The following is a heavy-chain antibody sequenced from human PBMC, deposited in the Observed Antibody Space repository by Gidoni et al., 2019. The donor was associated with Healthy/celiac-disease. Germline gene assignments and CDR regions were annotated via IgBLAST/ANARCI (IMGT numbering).Heavy chain of an antibody. CDR2: ISYDGSNK. CDR1: GFTFSSYA. Sequence: QVQLVESGGGVVQPGRSLRLSCAASGFTFSSYAMHWVRQAPGKGLEWVAVISYDGSNKYYADSVKGRFTISRDNSKNTLYLQMNSLRAEDTAVYYCARSITMVRGAPDAFDIWGQGTMVTVSS. V-gene: IGHV3-30-3*01. J-gene: IGHJ3*02. D-gene: IGHD3-10*01. CDR3: ARSITMVRGAPDAFDI.